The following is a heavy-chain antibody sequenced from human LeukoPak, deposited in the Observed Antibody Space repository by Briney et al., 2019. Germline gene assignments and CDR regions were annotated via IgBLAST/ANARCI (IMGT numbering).Heavy chain of an antibody. D-gene: IGHD2-2*01. Sequence: AGGSLRLSCAASGFTVSSNYMSWVRQAPGKGLEWVSVIYSGGSTYYADSVKGRFTISRDNSKNTLYLQMNSLRAEDTAVYYCARFYCSSSSCLEDYWGQGTLVTVSS. V-gene: IGHV3-66*01. CDR1: GFTVSSNY. CDR3: ARFYCSSSSCLEDY. CDR2: IYSGGST. J-gene: IGHJ4*02.